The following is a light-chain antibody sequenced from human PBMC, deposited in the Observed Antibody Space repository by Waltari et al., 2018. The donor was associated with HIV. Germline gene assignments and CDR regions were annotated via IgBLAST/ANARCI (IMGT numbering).Light chain of an antibody. CDR1: SSDVGDYNY. V-gene: IGLV2-14*01. CDR3: SSYTTRAVSTYV. Sequence: SALTQPASVSGSPGQSITLSCIGTSSDVGDYNYVSWSQQHPGKAPKVIIYEVSNRPSGISDRFSGSESGNTASLTISGLQAEDEADYYCSSYTTRAVSTYVFGTGTKVTVL. CDR2: EVS. J-gene: IGLJ1*01.